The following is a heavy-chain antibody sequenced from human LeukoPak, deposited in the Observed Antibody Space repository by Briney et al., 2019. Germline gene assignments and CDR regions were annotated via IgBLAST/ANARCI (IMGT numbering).Heavy chain of an antibody. Sequence: SGGSLRLSCAASGFTFDDYAMHWVRQAPGKGLGWVSLISGDGGSTYYADSVKGRFTISRDNSKNSLYLQMNSLRTEDTALYYCAKDIMGEQLANYYYYYYGMDVWGQGTTVTVSS. J-gene: IGHJ6*02. CDR2: ISGDGGST. V-gene: IGHV3-43*02. CDR3: AKDIMGEQLANYYYYYYGMDV. D-gene: IGHD6-13*01. CDR1: GFTFDDYA.